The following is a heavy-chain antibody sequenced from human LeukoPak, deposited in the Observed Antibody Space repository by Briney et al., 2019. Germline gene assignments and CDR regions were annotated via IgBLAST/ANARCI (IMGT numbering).Heavy chain of an antibody. D-gene: IGHD6-13*01. CDR3: ARDESGVSIAAAGNEHYYYYYGMDV. CDR1: GGTFSSYA. J-gene: IGHJ6*02. Sequence: SVKVSCKASGGTFSSYAISWVRQAPGQGLEWMGGIIPIFGTANYAQKFQGRVTITADESTSTAYMELGSLRSEDTAVYYCARDESGVSIAAAGNEHYYYYYGMDVWGQGTTVTVSS. CDR2: IIPIFGTA. V-gene: IGHV1-69*01.